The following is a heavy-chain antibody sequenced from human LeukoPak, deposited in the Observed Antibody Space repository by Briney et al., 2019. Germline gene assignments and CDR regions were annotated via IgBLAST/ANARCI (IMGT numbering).Heavy chain of an antibody. CDR2: VYNSGSS. CDR3: ARVSHDSGGVEYFQN. D-gene: IGHD4-23*01. J-gene: IGHJ1*01. V-gene: IGHV4-4*09. CDR1: GGSISSYY. Sequence: KPSETLSLTCTVSGGSISSYYWSWIRQHPGKGLEWIGYVYNSGSSYYNPSLKSRVIISVDTSKNQYSLKLRSVTAADTAVYYCARVSHDSGGVEYFQNWGQGTLVTVSS.